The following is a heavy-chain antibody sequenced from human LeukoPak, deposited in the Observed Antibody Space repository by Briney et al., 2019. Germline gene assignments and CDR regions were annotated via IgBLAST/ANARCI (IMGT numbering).Heavy chain of an antibody. Sequence: SETLSLTCTVSGGSISSSSYYWGWIRQPPGKGLEWIGSIYYSGSTYYNPSLKSRVTISVDTSKNQFSLKLSSVTAADTAVYYCARHPGPIFGVVIVYFDYWGQGTLVTVSS. CDR2: IYYSGST. D-gene: IGHD3-3*01. J-gene: IGHJ4*02. CDR1: GGSISSSSYY. CDR3: ARHPGPIFGVVIVYFDY. V-gene: IGHV4-39*01.